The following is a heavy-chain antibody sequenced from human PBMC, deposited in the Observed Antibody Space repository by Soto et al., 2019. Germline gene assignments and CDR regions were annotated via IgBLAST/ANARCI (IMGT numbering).Heavy chain of an antibody. Sequence: ASETQSLTCTVSRAFINSGGFYYSWIRQPPGKGLEWLGYIFHSGSTLYTPSLRGRLTLSADTSRNQLSLHLTSVTAADTAVYYYVGGGIAGHWFDPWVQGILVTVS. CDR1: RAFINSGGFY. CDR2: IFHSGST. V-gene: IGHV4-31*03. J-gene: IGHJ5*02. CDR3: VGGGIAGHWFDP. D-gene: IGHD1-1*01.